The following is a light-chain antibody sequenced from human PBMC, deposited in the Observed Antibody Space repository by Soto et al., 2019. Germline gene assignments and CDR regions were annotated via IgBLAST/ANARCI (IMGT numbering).Light chain of an antibody. CDR1: QSVSSTY. Sequence: EIVLTQSPGTLSLSPGERATLSCRASQSVSSTYLAWYQQKPGQPPNLLIYWASTRESGVPDRFSGSGSGTDFTLTISSLQAEDVAVYYCQQYFSIPRTFGQGTKLEIK. CDR2: WAS. V-gene: IGKV4-1*01. CDR3: QQYFSIPRT. J-gene: IGKJ2*01.